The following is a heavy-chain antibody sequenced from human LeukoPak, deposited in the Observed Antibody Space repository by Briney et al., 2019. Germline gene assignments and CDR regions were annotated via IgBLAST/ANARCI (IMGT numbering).Heavy chain of an antibody. CDR1: GLSFSSYW. V-gene: IGHV3-7*03. J-gene: IGHJ4*02. D-gene: IGHD6-19*01. CDR3: ARDQGSGYDY. Sequence: GGSLRLSCAASGLSFSSYWMRWVRQAPGKGLEWVASINQDGGEKQYADSVKGRFTISRDNAKNSLYLQMNSLRAEGTAVYYCARDQGSGYDYWGQGTLVTVSS. CDR2: INQDGGEK.